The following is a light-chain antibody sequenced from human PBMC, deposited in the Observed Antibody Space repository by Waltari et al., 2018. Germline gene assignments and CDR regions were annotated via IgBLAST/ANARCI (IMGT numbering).Light chain of an antibody. Sequence: DVVLTQSPLSLPVTLGQSASISCRSSQSLVNSNGDTCLHWFQQRPGQSPRRLIHKVSNRDSGVPDRFSGSGSGTDFTLKISRVEAEDVGVYYCMQYIHWPHSFGPGTKVDIK. J-gene: IGKJ3*01. CDR1: QSLVNSNGDTC. CDR2: KVS. V-gene: IGKV2-30*01. CDR3: MQYIHWPHS.